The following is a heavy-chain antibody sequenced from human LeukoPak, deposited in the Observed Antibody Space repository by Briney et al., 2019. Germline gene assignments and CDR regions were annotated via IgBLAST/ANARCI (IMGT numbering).Heavy chain of an antibody. CDR2: IYSGGST. V-gene: IGHV3-53*01. J-gene: IGHJ4*02. CDR3: AWSDY. Sequence: GGPLRLSCEASGFTFSKYWMSWVRQAPGKGLEWVSVIYSGGSTYYADSVKGRFTISRDNSKNTLYLQMNSLRAEDTAVYYCAWSDYWGQGTLVTVSS. D-gene: IGHD1-1*01. CDR1: GFTFSKYW.